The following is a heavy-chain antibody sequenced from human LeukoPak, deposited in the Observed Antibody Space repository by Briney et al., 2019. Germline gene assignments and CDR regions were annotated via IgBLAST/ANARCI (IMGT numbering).Heavy chain of an antibody. CDR1: GFTVSSNY. CDR3: ARYSGPYNYYGMDV. Sequence: GGSLRLSCAASGFTVSSNYMSWVRQAPGKGLEWVSVIYSGGSTYYADSVKGRFTISRDNSKNTLYLQMNSLRAEDTAVYYCARYSGPYNYYGMDVWGQGTTVTVSS. V-gene: IGHV3-53*01. J-gene: IGHJ6*02. CDR2: IYSGGST. D-gene: IGHD5-12*01.